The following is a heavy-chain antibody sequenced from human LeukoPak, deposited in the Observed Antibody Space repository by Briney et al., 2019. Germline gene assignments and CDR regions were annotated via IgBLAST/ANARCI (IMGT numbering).Heavy chain of an antibody. V-gene: IGHV1-8*01. Sequence: GASVKVSCKASGYTFTSYDINWVRQATGQGLEWMGWMNPNSGNTGYAQKFQGRVTMTRNTSISTAYMEPSSLGSEDTAVYYCLVMTTVTTSNYYYYYMDVWGKGTTVTVSS. CDR1: GYTFTSYD. CDR2: MNPNSGNT. J-gene: IGHJ6*03. D-gene: IGHD4-11*01. CDR3: LVMTTVTTSNYYYYYMDV.